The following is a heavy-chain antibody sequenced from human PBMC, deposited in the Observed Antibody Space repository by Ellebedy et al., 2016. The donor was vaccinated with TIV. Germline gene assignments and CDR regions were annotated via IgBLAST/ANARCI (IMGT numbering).Heavy chain of an antibody. D-gene: IGHD2-8*02. CDR3: ARDPYGGLCPPNAFDT. J-gene: IGHJ3*02. CDR2: IDSSGNAK. CDR1: GFTLSSYE. V-gene: IGHV3-48*03. Sequence: GGSLRLSCAASGFTLSSYEMNWVRQAPGKGLEWISYIDSSGNAKIYAESVKGRFTISRDSAKNSLYLHMNSLRAEDTAVYYCARDPYGGLCPPNAFDTWGQGTMVTVSS.